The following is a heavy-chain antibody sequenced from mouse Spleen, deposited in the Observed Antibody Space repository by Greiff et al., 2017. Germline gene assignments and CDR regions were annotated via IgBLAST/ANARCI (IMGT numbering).Heavy chain of an antibody. CDR1: GFTFSSYA. CDR2: ISSGGGNT. D-gene: IGHD4-1*01. CDR3: ARRSPGAWFAY. Sequence: EVKVVESGGGLVKLGGSLKLSCAASGFTFSSYAMSWVRQTPEKRLEWVATISSGGGNTYYPDSVKGRFTISRDNAKNTLYLQMSSLKSEDTAMYYCARRSPGAWFAYWGQGTLVTVSA. J-gene: IGHJ3*01. V-gene: IGHV5-9*04.